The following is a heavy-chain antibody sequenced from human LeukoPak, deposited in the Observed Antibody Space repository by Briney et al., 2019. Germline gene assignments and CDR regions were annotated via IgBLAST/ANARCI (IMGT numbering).Heavy chain of an antibody. CDR3: ATVRLGTPRDFEF. D-gene: IGHD4-23*01. CDR2: LSDGGTNT. Sequence: PGGSLRLSCAASGFSFSNYDMSWVRQAPGRGLEWVSTLSDGGTNTYQADSVRGRFTISRDISKNMFYLQMTSLRAEDTAVYFCATVRLGTPRDFEFWGQGTLVTVSS. V-gene: IGHV3-23*01. CDR1: GFSFSNYD. J-gene: IGHJ4*02.